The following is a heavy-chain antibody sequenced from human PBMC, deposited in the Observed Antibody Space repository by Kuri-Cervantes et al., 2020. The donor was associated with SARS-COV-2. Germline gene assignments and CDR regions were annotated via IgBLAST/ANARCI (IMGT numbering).Heavy chain of an antibody. D-gene: IGHD2-2*02. CDR1: GFTFSSYE. J-gene: IGHJ6*03. CDR2: ISSSSSYI. V-gene: IGHV3-21*01. CDR3: ARGKDIVVVPAAIRYYYYYYMDV. Sequence: GESLKISCAASGFTFSSYEMNWVRQAPGKGLEWVSSISSSSSYIYYADSVKGRFTISRDNAKNSLYLQMNSLRAEDTAVYYCARGKDIVVVPAAIRYYYYYYMDVWGKGTTVTVSS.